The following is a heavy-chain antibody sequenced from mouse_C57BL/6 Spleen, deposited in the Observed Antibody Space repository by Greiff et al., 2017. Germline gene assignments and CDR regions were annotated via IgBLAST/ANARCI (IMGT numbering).Heavy chain of an antibody. D-gene: IGHD1-1*01. CDR2: IDPENGDT. V-gene: IGHV14-4*01. CDR3: TTLLRWAFDY. J-gene: IGHJ2*01. CDR1: GFNIKDDY. Sequence: EVQLQQSGAELVRPGASVKLSCTASGFNIKDDYMHWVKQRPEQGLEWIGWIDPENGDTEYASKFQGKATITADTSSNTAYLQLSSLTSGDTDDYYCTTLLRWAFDYWGQGTTHTVSS.